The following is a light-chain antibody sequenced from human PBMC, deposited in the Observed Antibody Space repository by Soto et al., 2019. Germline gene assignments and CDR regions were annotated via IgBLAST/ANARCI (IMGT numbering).Light chain of an antibody. V-gene: IGKV3-15*01. Sequence: EIMMTQSPATLSVSPGERATLSCRASQSIFRNLVWCQQKPGQAPRLLIYSASTRATGVPARFSGSGSGTEFTLTISSLQSEDFAVYYCQQYNNWPITFGQGTRLEIK. CDR3: QQYNNWPIT. CDR2: SAS. CDR1: QSIFRN. J-gene: IGKJ5*01.